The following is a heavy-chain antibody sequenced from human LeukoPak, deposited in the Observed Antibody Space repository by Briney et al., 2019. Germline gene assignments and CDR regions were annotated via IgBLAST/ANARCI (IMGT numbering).Heavy chain of an antibody. V-gene: IGHV3-7*01. D-gene: IGHD2-2*02. CDR2: IKQDGSEK. CDR1: GITFGTYW. J-gene: IGHJ6*01. Sequence: GGSLRLSCAASGITFGTYWMNWVRQAPGLGLELVANIKQDGSEKYYVDSVKGRFTMSRDNAKKSVYLQMNSLRAEDTAVYYCARASYTLYNGMDVWGQGTTVTVSS. CDR3: ARASYTLYNGMDV.